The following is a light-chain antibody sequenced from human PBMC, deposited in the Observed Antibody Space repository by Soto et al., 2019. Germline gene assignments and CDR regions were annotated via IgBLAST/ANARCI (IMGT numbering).Light chain of an antibody. J-gene: IGKJ4*01. Sequence: DIQMTQSPSTLSTSVGDRVTITCRASQSIGRWLAWYQQKPGKAPKLLIYDASTLESGVPSRFSGSGSGTEFTLTISSLQPDDFATYYCQQYNSYLLTFGGGTKVDIK. CDR3: QQYNSYLLT. CDR2: DAS. CDR1: QSIGRW. V-gene: IGKV1-5*01.